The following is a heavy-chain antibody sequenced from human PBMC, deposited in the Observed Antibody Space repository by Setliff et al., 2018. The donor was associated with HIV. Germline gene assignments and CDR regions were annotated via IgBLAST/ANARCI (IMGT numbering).Heavy chain of an antibody. CDR1: GYTFTSYW. CDR2: IYPGDSDT. D-gene: IGHD3-3*01. V-gene: IGHV5-51*01. CDR3: ARLSKYFDFWTPDC. J-gene: IGHJ4*02. Sequence: GESLKISCKVSGYTFTSYWIGWVRQKPGKGLEWMGIIYPGDSDTRYSPSFQGQVTISAAKSISTAYLQWSSLKASDTAIYYCARLSKYFDFWTPDCWGQGTLVTVSS.